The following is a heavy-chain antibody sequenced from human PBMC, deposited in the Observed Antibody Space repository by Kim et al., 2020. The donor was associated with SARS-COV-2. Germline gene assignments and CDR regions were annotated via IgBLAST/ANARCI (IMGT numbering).Heavy chain of an antibody. CDR3: ARGKAYWNYTGTSRDV. V-gene: IGHV4-31*03. CDR2: IYYSGST. Sequence: SETLSLTCTVSGGSISSGGYYWSWIRQHPGKGLEWIGYIYYSGSTYYNPSLKSRVTISVDTSKNQFSLKLSSVTAADTAVYYCARGKAYWNYTGTSRDVWGQGTTVTVSS. D-gene: IGHD1-7*01. J-gene: IGHJ6*02. CDR1: GGSISSGGYY.